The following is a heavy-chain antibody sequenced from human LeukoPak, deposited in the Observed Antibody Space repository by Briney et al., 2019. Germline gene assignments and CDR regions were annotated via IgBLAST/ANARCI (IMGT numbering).Heavy chain of an antibody. CDR2: IYPGDSDA. Sequence: RGESLKISCKGSGYSFTSYWIGWVRQMPGKGLEWMGIIYPGDSDARYSPSFQGQVTISADKSISTAYLQWSSLKASDTAMYYCATLYCSGGSCFSDAFDIWGQGTMVTVSS. V-gene: IGHV5-51*01. D-gene: IGHD2-15*01. CDR1: GYSFTSYW. J-gene: IGHJ3*02. CDR3: ATLYCSGGSCFSDAFDI.